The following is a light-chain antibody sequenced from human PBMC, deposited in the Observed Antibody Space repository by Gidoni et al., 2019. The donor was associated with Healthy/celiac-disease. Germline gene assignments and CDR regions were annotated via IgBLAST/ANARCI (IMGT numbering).Light chain of an antibody. CDR1: QSVSSN. CDR2: GAS. J-gene: IGKJ2*01. CDR3: QQYNNWPPYT. Sequence: EIVMTQSPATLSVSPGERATISCRASQSVSSNLAWYQQKPGQAPRLLIYGASTRAPGIPARFSGSGSGTEFTLTISSQQSEDFAVYYCQQYNNWPPYTFGQGTKLEIK. V-gene: IGKV3-15*01.